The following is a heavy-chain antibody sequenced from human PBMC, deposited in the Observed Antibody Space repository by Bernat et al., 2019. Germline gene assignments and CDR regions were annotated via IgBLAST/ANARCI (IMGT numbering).Heavy chain of an antibody. J-gene: IGHJ5*02. CDR3: ARESETATTVGWFDP. V-gene: IGHV1-2*02. D-gene: IGHD5-24*01. CDR1: GYTFTGYY. CDR2: INPNSGGT. Sequence: QVQLVQSGAEVKKPGASVKVSCKASGYTFTGYYMHWVRQAPGQGLEWMGWINPNSGGTNYAQKVQGKVTMTRDTSISTAYMERSRLRYDDTAVYYCARESETATTVGWFDPWGQGTLVTVSS.